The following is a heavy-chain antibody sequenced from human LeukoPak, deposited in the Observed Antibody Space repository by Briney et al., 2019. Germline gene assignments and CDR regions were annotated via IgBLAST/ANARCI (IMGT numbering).Heavy chain of an antibody. CDR3: ARDGGQLVVPPEESWFDP. CDR2: ISAYNGNT. CDR1: GYTFTSYG. Sequence: ASVKVSCKASGYTFTSYGISWVRQAPGQGLEWMGWISAYNGNTNYAQKFQGRVTMTRDTSISTAYMELSRLRSNDTAVYYCARDGGQLVVPPEESWFDPWGQGTLVTVSS. J-gene: IGHJ5*02. V-gene: IGHV1-18*01. D-gene: IGHD6-13*01.